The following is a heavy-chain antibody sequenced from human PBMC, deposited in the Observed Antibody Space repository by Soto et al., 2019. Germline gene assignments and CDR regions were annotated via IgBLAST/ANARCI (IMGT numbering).Heavy chain of an antibody. CDR2: IYYSGST. CDR3: ARRYGSAFDF. CDR1: GVSIISYY. V-gene: IGHV4-59*01. Sequence: SDTLSLTCTVPGVSIISYYWSWIRQPPGKGLEWIGYIYYSGSTNYNPSLKSRVTISVDTSKNQFSLKLSSVTAADTAVYYCARRYGSAFDFWGQWTMVT. J-gene: IGHJ3*01. D-gene: IGHD3-10*01.